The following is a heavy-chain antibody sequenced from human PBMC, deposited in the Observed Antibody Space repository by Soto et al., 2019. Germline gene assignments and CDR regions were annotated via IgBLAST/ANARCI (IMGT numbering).Heavy chain of an antibody. D-gene: IGHD1-26*01. Sequence: VASVKVSCKASGYTFTSYAMHWVRQAPGQRIEWMGWINAGNGNTKYSQKFQGRVTITRDTSASTAYMELSSLRSEDTAVYYCARIKPRWEPQAGGCLDPWGQGTLVTVFS. V-gene: IGHV1-3*01. CDR1: GYTFTSYA. CDR2: INAGNGNT. CDR3: ARIKPRWEPQAGGCLDP. J-gene: IGHJ5*02.